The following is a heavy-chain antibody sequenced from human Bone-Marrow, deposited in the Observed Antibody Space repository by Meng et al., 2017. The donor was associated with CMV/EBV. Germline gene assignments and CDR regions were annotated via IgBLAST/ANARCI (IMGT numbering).Heavy chain of an antibody. CDR1: GGSISSSNW. CDR2: IYHSGST. D-gene: IGHD3-3*01. CDR3: ARDKGLRFLEWSSAGMDV. V-gene: IGHV4-4*02. J-gene: IGHJ6*02. Sequence: SETLSLTCAVSGGSISSSNWWSWVRQPPGKGLEWIGEIYHSGSTNYNPSLKSRVTISVDKSKNQFSLKLSSVTAADTAVYYCARDKGLRFLEWSSAGMDVWGQGTTVTFYS.